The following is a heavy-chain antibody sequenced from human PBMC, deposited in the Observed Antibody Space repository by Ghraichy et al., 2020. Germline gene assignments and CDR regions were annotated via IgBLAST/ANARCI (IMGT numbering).Heavy chain of an antibody. V-gene: IGHV3-21*01. Sequence: GSLRLSCAASGFTFSSYSMNWVRQAPGKGLEWVSSISSSSSYIYYADSVKGRFTISRDNAKNSLYLQMNSLRAEDTAVYYCARVLVGGSERPYYYYGMDVWGQGTTVTVSS. CDR3: ARVLVGGSERPYYYYGMDV. J-gene: IGHJ6*02. CDR2: ISSSSSYI. D-gene: IGHD3-10*01. CDR1: GFTFSSYS.